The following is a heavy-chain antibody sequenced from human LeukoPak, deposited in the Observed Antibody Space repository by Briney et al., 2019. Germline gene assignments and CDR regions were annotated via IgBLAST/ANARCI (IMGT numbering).Heavy chain of an antibody. CDR2: INPNSGGT. J-gene: IGHJ5*02. CDR1: GYTFTGYY. D-gene: IGHD3-10*01. Sequence: ASVKVSCKASGYTFTGYYMHWVRQAPGQGLEWMGWINPNSGGTNYAQKFQGRVTMTRDTSISTAYMELSRLRSDDTAVYYCAKQKVRGVTTGVWFDPWGQGTLVTVSS. CDR3: AKQKVRGVTTGVWFDP. V-gene: IGHV1-2*02.